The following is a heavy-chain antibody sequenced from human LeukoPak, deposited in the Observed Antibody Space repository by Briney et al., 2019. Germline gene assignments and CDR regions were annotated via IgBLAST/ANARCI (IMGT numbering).Heavy chain of an antibody. CDR3: AKGGYSSSWPSEANWFDP. V-gene: IGHV3-23*01. J-gene: IGHJ5*02. CDR2: ISSSGGST. CDR1: GFTFSSYA. D-gene: IGHD6-13*01. Sequence: GGSLRLSCAASGFTFSSYAMSWVRPAPGKGLEWVSAISSSGGSTYYADSVKGRFTISRDNSKNTLYLQMNSLRAEDTAVYYCAKGGYSSSWPSEANWFDPWGQGTLVTVSS.